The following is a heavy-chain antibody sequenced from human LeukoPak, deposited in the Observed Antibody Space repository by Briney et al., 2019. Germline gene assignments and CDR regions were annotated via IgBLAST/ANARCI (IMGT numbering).Heavy chain of an antibody. CDR1: GFTVSNNY. D-gene: IGHD3/OR15-3a*01. Sequence: GGSLRLSCAASGFTVSNNYMSWVRQAPGKGLEWVSVIYSSGNTYYADSVKGRFTISRDNSKNTLYLQMNSLRAEDTAVYYCARDGLERGSREYYFDFWGQGTLVTVSS. J-gene: IGHJ4*02. CDR3: ARDGLERGSREYYFDF. CDR2: IYSSGNT. V-gene: IGHV3-53*01.